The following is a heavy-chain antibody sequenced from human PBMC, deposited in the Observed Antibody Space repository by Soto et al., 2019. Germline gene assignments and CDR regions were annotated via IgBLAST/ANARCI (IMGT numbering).Heavy chain of an antibody. CDR3: ARGGGVYYFDY. CDR2: IYYSGST. V-gene: IGHV4-59*01. CDR1: GGSISRYY. D-gene: IGHD2-8*02. J-gene: IGHJ4*02. Sequence: SVTLSLTCTVSGGSISRYYWSWIRQPPGKGLEWIGYIYYSGSTNYNPSLKSRVTISVDTSKNQFSLKLSSVTAADTAVYYCARGGGVYYFDYWGQGTLVTVSS.